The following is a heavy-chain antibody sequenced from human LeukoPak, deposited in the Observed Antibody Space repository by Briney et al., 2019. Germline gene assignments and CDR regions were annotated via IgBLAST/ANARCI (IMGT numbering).Heavy chain of an antibody. D-gene: IGHD1-14*01. J-gene: IGHJ4*02. CDR2: IYYSGST. CDR3: ARDGENQYYLDY. V-gene: IGHV4-59*01. Sequence: KPSETLSLTCTVSGGSISSYYWSWIRQPPGKGLEWIGYIYYSGSTNYNPSLKSRVTISVDTSKNQSSLKLSSVTAADTAVYYCARDGENQYYLDYWGQGTLVTVSS. CDR1: GGSISSYY.